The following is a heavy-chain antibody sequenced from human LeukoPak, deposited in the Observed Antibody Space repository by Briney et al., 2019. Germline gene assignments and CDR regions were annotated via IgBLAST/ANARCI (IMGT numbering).Heavy chain of an antibody. J-gene: IGHJ4*02. V-gene: IGHV3-33*01. Sequence: PGGSLRLSCVASGFXFSTYGIHWVRQAPGKGLEWVALIWYDGNYKYYADSVKGRFTISRDNSKNTLYLQMNSLRVEDTAVYYCARDGGQQMEKFDYWGQGTLVTVSS. CDR1: GFXFSTYG. CDR3: ARDGGQQMEKFDY. CDR2: IWYDGNYK. D-gene: IGHD6-13*01.